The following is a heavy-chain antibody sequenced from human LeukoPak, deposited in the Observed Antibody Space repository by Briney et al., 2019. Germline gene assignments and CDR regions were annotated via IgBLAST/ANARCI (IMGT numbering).Heavy chain of an antibody. CDR2: IYYSGST. J-gene: IGHJ6*03. CDR3: ARQGDSSGWYYYYYMDV. V-gene: IGHV4-59*08. CDR1: GGSISSYY. D-gene: IGHD6-19*01. Sequence: NPSETLSLTCTVSGGSISSYYWSWIRQPPGKGLEWIGYIYYSGSTNYNPSPKSRVTISVDTSKNQFSLKLSSVTAADTAVYYCARQGDSSGWYYYYYMDVWGKGTTVTVSS.